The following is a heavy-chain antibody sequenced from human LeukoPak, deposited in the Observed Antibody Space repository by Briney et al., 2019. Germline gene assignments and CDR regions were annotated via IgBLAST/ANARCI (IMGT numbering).Heavy chain of an antibody. CDR3: ARQQGLQNLNFDY. D-gene: IGHD4-11*01. CDR2: INPIGGTT. V-gene: IGHV1-46*01. J-gene: IGHJ4*02. CDR1: GYTFTSYY. Sequence: GASVKVSCKASGYTFTSYYIHWVRQAPGQGLEWMGIINPIGGTTDYAQKFQGRVTMTRDTSTSTVYMELSSLGSEDTAVHYCARQQGLQNLNFDYWGQGALVTVSS.